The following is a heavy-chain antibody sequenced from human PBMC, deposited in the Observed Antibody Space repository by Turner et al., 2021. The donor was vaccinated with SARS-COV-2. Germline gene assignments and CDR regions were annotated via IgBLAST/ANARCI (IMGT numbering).Heavy chain of an antibody. CDR3: AKGGWYYDSSAADY. D-gene: IGHD3-22*01. J-gene: IGHJ4*02. CDR2: ISYDGSDK. CDR1: GFTFSRYG. Sequence: QVQLVESGGGVVQPGRPLRLSCAASGFTFSRYGMHWVRQAPGKGLEWVALISYDGSDKYYADSVKGRFTISRDDSKNTLYLQMNSLRAEDTAVYYCAKGGWYYDSSAADYWGQGTLVTVSS. V-gene: IGHV3-30*18.